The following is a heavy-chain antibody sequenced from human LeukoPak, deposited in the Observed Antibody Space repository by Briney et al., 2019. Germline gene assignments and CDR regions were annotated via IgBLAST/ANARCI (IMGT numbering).Heavy chain of an antibody. D-gene: IGHD2-2*01. CDR1: GFTVSSNY. J-gene: IGHJ4*02. CDR3: AKKYGQIPSFDY. Sequence: GGSLRLSCAASGFTVSSNYMSWVRQAPGKGLEWVSGITGSGGSTDSADSVKGRFTISRDNSKNTLYLQMNSLRVEDTAVYYCAKKYGQIPSFDYWGQGTLVTVSS. V-gene: IGHV3-23*01. CDR2: ITGSGGST.